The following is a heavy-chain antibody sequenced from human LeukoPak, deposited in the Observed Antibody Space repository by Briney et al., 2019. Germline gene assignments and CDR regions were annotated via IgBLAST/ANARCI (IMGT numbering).Heavy chain of an antibody. CDR1: GFTFSRYA. Sequence: GGSLRLSCAASGFTFSRYAMHWVRQAPGKGLESVSAISSNGGSTYYANSVKGRFTISRDNSKNTPYLQMGSLRAEDLAVYYCARDFGLTGKVDYWGQGTPVTVSS. V-gene: IGHV3-64*01. D-gene: IGHD1-20*01. CDR3: ARDFGLTGKVDY. CDR2: ISSNGGST. J-gene: IGHJ4*02.